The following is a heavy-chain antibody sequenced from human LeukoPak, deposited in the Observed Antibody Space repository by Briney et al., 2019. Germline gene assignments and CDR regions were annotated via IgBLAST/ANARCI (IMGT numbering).Heavy chain of an antibody. CDR1: GFTFSNAW. D-gene: IGHD6-13*01. J-gene: IGHJ4*02. CDR2: IKSKTDGETT. Sequence: GGSLRLSCAASGFTFSNAWMSWVRQAPGKGLEWVGRIKSKTDGETTDYAAPVKGRFTISRDDSKNTLYLQMNSLKTEDTAVYYCTTDYGEAAASDYWGQGTLVTVSS. V-gene: IGHV3-15*01. CDR3: TTDYGEAAASDY.